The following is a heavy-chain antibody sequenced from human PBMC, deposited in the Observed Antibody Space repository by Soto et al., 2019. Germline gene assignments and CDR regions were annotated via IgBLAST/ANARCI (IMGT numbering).Heavy chain of an antibody. Sequence: QVQLQESGPGLVKPSQTLSLTCTVSGGSISSGGYYWSWIRQHPGKGLEWIGYIYYSGSTYYNPSLKMLVTIAVDTSKNQVSLKLSSVTAADTAVYYCARGTTVVLAVYYMDVWGKGTTVTVSS. CDR3: ARGTTVVLAVYYMDV. J-gene: IGHJ6*03. CDR2: IYYSGST. D-gene: IGHD4-17*01. CDR1: GGSISSGGYY. V-gene: IGHV4-31*01.